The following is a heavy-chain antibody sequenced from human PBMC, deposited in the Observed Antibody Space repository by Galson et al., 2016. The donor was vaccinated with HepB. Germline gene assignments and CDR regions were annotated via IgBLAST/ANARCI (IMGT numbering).Heavy chain of an antibody. CDR1: GXTFGDYA. V-gene: IGHV3-49*03. CDR2: IRGEAYGGTI. CDR3: TRAAQPTYYYYYMDV. J-gene: IGHJ6*03. Sequence: RLSCATSGXTFGDYAMNWFRQAPGKGLEWVGFIRGEAYGGTIEYAASVRGRFTISRDDSKSIAYLKMNSLKIEDTAVYYCTRAAQPTYYYYYMDVWGKGTTVTVSS. D-gene: IGHD1-14*01.